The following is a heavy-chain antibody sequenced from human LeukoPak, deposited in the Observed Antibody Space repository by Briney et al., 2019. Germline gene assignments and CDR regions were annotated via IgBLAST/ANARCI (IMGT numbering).Heavy chain of an antibody. CDR1: GFTFSDYY. CDR2: ISGSGGST. CDR3: AKTYCSSTSCSPGGDY. Sequence: GGSLSLSCAASGFTFSDYYMSWVRQAPGKGLEWVSAISGSGGSTYYADSVKGRFTISRDNSKNTLYLQMNSLRAEDTAVYYCAKTYCSSTSCSPGGDYWGQGTLVTVSS. J-gene: IGHJ4*02. V-gene: IGHV3-23*01. D-gene: IGHD2-2*01.